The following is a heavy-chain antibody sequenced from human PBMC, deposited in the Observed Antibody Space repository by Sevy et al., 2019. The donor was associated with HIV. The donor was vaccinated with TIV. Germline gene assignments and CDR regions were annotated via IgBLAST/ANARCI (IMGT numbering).Heavy chain of an antibody. J-gene: IGHJ4*02. CDR3: AGGFWSGFDY. Sequence: GGSLRLSCAASGFIFSSYAMSWVRQAPGKGLEWVSTISGHGGSTYYADSVKGRFTISRDNSKNTLDLQMNSLRAEETAVYYCAGGFWSGFDYWGQGTLVTVSS. CDR1: GFIFSSYA. V-gene: IGHV3-23*01. D-gene: IGHD3-3*01. CDR2: ISGHGGST.